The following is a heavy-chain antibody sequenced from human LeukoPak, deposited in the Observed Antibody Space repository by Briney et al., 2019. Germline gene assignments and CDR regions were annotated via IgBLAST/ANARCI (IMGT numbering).Heavy chain of an antibody. J-gene: IGHJ4*02. CDR1: GGSNSSYY. D-gene: IGHD6-13*01. V-gene: IGHV4-59*01. Sequence: SETLSLTCTVSGGSNSSYYWSWVRQPPGKGLEWVGYIYYSGSTNYNPSLTSRVIISVDTSKNQFSLKLSSVTAADTAVYYCARDFSSTWYYFDYWGQGTLVTVSS. CDR3: ARDFSSTWYYFDY. CDR2: IYYSGST.